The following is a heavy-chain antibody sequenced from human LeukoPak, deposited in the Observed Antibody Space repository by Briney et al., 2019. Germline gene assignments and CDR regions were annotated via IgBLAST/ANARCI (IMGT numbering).Heavy chain of an antibody. CDR2: IFYTGSA. CDR1: GGSISSGTYY. D-gene: IGHD6-13*01. CDR3: AGDSSIWYGRFDY. V-gene: IGHV4-31*03. J-gene: IGHJ4*02. Sequence: PSETLSLTCTVSGGSISSGTYYWSWIRQHPGKGLEWIGYIFYTGSAYYNPSLQSRVTISVDTSKSQFSLRLSSVTAADTAVYYCAGDSSIWYGRFDYWGQGTLVTVSS.